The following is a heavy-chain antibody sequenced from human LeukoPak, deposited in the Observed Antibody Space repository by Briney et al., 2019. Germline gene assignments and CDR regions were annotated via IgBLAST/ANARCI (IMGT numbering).Heavy chain of an antibody. D-gene: IGHD3-10*01. J-gene: IGHJ4*02. CDR1: GGSISSY. CDR3: VNGGSYLTK. CDR2: IYFTGTT. Sequence: SGTLSLTCTVSGGSISSYWSGIRQSPGKGLEWIGYIYFTGTTNYNPSLKSRLTISIDTSRNQFSLKLSSATAADTAIYYCVNGGSYLTKWGQGTLVTVSS. V-gene: IGHV4-59*01.